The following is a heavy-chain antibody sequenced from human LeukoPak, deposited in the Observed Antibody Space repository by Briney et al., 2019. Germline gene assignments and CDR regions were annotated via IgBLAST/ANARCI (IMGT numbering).Heavy chain of an antibody. CDR2: IHYSGST. V-gene: IGHV4-30-4*02. CDR3: ARVYPTDDYYYYGMDV. Sequence: SETLSLTCTVSGGSISSGDYYWGWIRQPPGKGLEWVGYIHYSGSTYYNPSLKSRVTVSVDTSKNQFSLKLSSVTAADTAVYYCARVYPTDDYYYYGMDVWGQGTTVTVSS. CDR1: GGSISSGDYY. D-gene: IGHD5/OR15-5a*01. J-gene: IGHJ6*02.